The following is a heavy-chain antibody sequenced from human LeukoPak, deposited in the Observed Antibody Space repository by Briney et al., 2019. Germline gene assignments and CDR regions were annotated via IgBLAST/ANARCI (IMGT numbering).Heavy chain of an antibody. CDR1: GGTFSSYA. D-gene: IGHD1-26*01. V-gene: IGHV1-69*04. CDR2: IIPILGIS. J-gene: IGHJ4*02. CDR3: ARSLAGGSYAFDY. Sequence: GSSVKVSCKASGGTFSSYAITWVRQAPGQGLEWVGGIIPILGISDYAQQFQGRVTITADKSTSTAYMELNRLRSEDTALYYCARSLAGGSYAFDYWGQGTLVTVSS.